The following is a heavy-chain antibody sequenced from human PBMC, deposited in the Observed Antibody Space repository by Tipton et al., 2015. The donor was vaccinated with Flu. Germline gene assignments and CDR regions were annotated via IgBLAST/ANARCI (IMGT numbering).Heavy chain of an antibody. CDR3: VRQGYGGDWFFDR. Sequence: SLRLSCAASGFTFSDHYMSWIRQAPGRGLEWVAYISVSATVMHYADSVKGRFTISRDYAKNSLFLQMNSLRVEGTAVYYCVRQGYGGDWFFDRWGRGTLVTVSS. J-gene: IGHJ2*01. CDR2: ISVSATVM. D-gene: IGHD4-23*01. CDR1: GFTFSDHY. V-gene: IGHV3-11*01.